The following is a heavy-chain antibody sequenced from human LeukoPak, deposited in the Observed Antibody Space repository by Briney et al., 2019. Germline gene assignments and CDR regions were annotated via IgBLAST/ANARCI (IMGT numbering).Heavy chain of an antibody. D-gene: IGHD6-19*01. J-gene: IGHJ4*02. CDR2: INPSSGGT. Sequence: ASVKVSCKASGYTFTGYYIHWVRQAPGQGLEWMGRINPSSGGTNYAQKFQGRVTMTRDTSITTAHLDVDRLRSDDTAIYYCARFQGSGLVADGDYWGQGTLVTVSS. CDR1: GYTFTGYY. V-gene: IGHV1-2*06. CDR3: ARFQGSGLVADGDY.